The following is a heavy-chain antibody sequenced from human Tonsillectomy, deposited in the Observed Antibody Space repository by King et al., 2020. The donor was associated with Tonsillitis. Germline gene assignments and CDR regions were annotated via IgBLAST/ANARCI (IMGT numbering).Heavy chain of an antibody. CDR2: NWYDASNK. V-gene: IGHV3-33*03. D-gene: IGHD3-3*01. Sequence: QLVQSGGGVVQPGRSLRRSCAASGFIFSNYGMHWVRQAPGKGLELVAVNWYDASNKFYAASVKGRFTVSRDNSNNTLYLQMNILRAEATAVYYCASGLPDYDFWSRYYTGDYWGQGTLVTVSS. CDR3: ASGLPDYDFWSRYYTGDY. CDR1: GFIFSNYG. J-gene: IGHJ4*02.